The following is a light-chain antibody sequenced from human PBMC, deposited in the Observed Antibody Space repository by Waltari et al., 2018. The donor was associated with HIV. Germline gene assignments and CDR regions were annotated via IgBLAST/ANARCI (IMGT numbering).Light chain of an antibody. CDR2: GAS. J-gene: IGKJ5*01. CDR3: QQYNNWPPIT. Sequence: EVVMTQSPATLSVSPGEGVTLSCRASQSIGWRLAWYQQKPGQAPRLLIYGASNRDSGIPVRFSGSGSGTDFTLTNSSVQSEDCAVYYCQQYNNWPPITFGQGTRLEIK. CDR1: QSIGWR. V-gene: IGKV3-15*01.